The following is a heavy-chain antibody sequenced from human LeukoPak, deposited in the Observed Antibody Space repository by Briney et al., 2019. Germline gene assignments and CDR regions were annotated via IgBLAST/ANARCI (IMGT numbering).Heavy chain of an antibody. V-gene: IGHV4-39*01. CDR1: GGSISSSNYY. J-gene: IGHJ5*02. CDR3: ARHAYYDFVTDLFDP. CDR2: IYYSGNT. D-gene: IGHD3-3*01. Sequence: SETPSLTCTVSGGSISSSNYYWGWIRQPPGKGLEWIGSIYYSGNTYYNSSLKSRVTISVDTSKNHFSLKLSSVTAADTAVYYCARHAYYDFVTDLFDPWGQGTLVTVSS.